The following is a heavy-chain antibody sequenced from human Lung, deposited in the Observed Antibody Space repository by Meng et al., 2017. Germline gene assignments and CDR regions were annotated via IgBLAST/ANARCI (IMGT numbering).Heavy chain of an antibody. CDR1: GGSLSDYY. J-gene: IGHJ4*02. D-gene: IGHD4-11*01. V-gene: IGHV4-34*01. CDR2: INHSGRT. Sequence: WGAGFFNPGRSPCLTCVVSGGSLSDYYWGWIRQPPGKGLEWIGEINHSGRTNYNPSLESRATISVDTSKNNLSLKLSSVTAADSAVYYCARGPTTMAHDFDYWGQGTLVTVSS. CDR3: ARGPTTMAHDFDY.